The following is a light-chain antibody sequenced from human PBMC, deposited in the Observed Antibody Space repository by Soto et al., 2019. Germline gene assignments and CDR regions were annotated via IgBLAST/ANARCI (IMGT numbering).Light chain of an antibody. V-gene: IGLV2-14*01. CDR2: EVT. Sequence: QSALTQPASVSGSPGQSITISCTGSSSDVGGYNYVSWYQQHPGKAPKVIIYEVTSRPSGVSNRFSGSKSGNTASLTISGLQAEDEAHYYCSSYRRSNIWVFGGGTKLTVL. CDR3: SSYRRSNIWV. J-gene: IGLJ3*02. CDR1: SSDVGGYNY.